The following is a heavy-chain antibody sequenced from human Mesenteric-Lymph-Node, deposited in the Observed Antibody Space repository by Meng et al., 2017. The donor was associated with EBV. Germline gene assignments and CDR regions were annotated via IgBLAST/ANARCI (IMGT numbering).Heavy chain of an antibody. Sequence: QVQLVRCGAEVKEPGGSVKGSCKASGYTFTTNGLSWVGQDPGQGLEWMGWISGYYGNTNYAQKFQGRVTMTTDTSTSTAYMELRSLRSDDTAVYYCARDGGAGGDKGYWGQGTLVTVSS. CDR1: GYTFTTNG. J-gene: IGHJ4*02. V-gene: IGHV1-18*01. CDR3: ARDGGAGGDKGY. CDR2: ISGYYGNT. D-gene: IGHD3-16*01.